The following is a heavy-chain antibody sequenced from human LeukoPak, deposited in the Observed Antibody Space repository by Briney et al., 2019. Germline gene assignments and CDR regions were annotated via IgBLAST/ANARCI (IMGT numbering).Heavy chain of an antibody. D-gene: IGHD2-8*01. CDR1: GFTFSTYS. CDR3: ARPGEVMVYDYYGLDV. CDR2: ISSSSSTI. J-gene: IGHJ6*02. V-gene: IGHV3-48*01. Sequence: TGGSLRLSCAASGFTFSTYSMNWVRQAPGKGLEWVSYISSSSSTIYYADSVKGRFTISRDNAKNSLYLQMNSLRAEDTAVYYCARPGEVMVYDYYGLDVWGQGTTVTVSS.